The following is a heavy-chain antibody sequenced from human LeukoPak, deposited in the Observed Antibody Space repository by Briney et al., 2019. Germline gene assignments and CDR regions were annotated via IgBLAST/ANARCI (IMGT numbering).Heavy chain of an antibody. J-gene: IGHJ4*02. CDR2: IKQDGSEK. CDR1: GFTFSSYW. CDR3: ARGPNSSGYSYYFDY. Sequence: GGSLRLSCAASGFTFSSYWMSWVRQAPGKGLEWVANIKQDGSEKYYVDSVKGRFTISRDNAKNSLYLQMNSLRAEDTAVYYCARGPNSSGYSYYFDYWGQGTLVTVSS. D-gene: IGHD3-22*01. V-gene: IGHV3-7*01.